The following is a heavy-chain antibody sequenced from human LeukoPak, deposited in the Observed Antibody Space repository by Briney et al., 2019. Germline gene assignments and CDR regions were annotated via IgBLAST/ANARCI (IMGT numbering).Heavy chain of an antibody. CDR1: GGTFSSYA. D-gene: IGHD2-8*01. V-gene: IGHV1-69*01. J-gene: IGHJ4*02. CDR2: IIPIFGTA. Sequence: SVKVSCKASGGTFSSYAISWVRQAPGQGLEWMGGIIPIFGTANYAQKFQGRVTITADESTSTAYMELSSLRSEDTAVYYCARDYHCTNGVCYRDGYFDYWGQGTLVTVSP. CDR3: ARDYHCTNGVCYRDGYFDY.